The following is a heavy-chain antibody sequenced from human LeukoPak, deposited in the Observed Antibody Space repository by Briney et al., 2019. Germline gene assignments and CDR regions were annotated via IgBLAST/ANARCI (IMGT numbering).Heavy chain of an antibody. D-gene: IGHD6-19*01. CDR3: ARVRYDYSSGWYSSGDYFDY. V-gene: IGHV4-34*01. J-gene: IGHJ4*02. Sequence: PSETLSLTCAVYGGSFSGYYWSWIRQPPGKGLEWIGEINHSGSTNYNPSLKSRVTISVDTSKNQFSLKLSSVTAADTAAYYCARVRYDYSSGWYSSGDYFDYWGQGTLVTVSS. CDR1: GGSFSGYY. CDR2: INHSGST.